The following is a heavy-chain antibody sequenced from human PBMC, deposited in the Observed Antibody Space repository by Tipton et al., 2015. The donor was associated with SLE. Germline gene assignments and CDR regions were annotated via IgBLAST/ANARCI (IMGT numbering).Heavy chain of an antibody. CDR3: AKGSGPVVVPASIAH. Sequence: SLRLSCAASGFTFSSYEMNWVRQAPGKGLEWISYISDGGSTIYYADSVKGRFTISRDNAKNSLYMQMDSLRAEDTALYYCAKGSGPVVVPASIAHWGQGTLVTVSS. CDR1: GFTFSSYE. D-gene: IGHD2-2*02. J-gene: IGHJ4*02. V-gene: IGHV3-48*03. CDR2: ISDGGSTI.